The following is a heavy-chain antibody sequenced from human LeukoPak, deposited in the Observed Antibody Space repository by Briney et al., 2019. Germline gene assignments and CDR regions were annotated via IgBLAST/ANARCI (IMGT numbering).Heavy chain of an antibody. V-gene: IGHV1-8*01. CDR1: GYTFTSYD. Sequence: ASVEVSCKASGYTFTSYDISWVRQATGQGLEWMGWMNPNSGNTGYAQKFQGRVTMTRNTSISTAYMELSSLRSEDTAVYYCARGVLEWFGEGVGPDWGQGTMVTVSS. J-gene: IGHJ4*02. CDR3: ARGVLEWFGEGVGPD. CDR2: MNPNSGNT. D-gene: IGHD3-10*01.